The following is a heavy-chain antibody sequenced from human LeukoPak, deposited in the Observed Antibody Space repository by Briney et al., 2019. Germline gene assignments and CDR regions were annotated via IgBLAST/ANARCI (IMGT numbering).Heavy chain of an antibody. CDR3: ARELVAVAGTGWFDP. D-gene: IGHD6-19*01. CDR2: INPSGGST. CDR1: GYTFTSYY. Sequence: GASVKVSCKASGYTFTSYYMHWVRQAPGPGLEWMGIINPSGGSTSYAQKFQGRVTMTRDTSTSTVYMELSSLRSEDTAVYYCARELVAVAGTGWFDPWGQGTLVTVSS. V-gene: IGHV1-46*01. J-gene: IGHJ5*02.